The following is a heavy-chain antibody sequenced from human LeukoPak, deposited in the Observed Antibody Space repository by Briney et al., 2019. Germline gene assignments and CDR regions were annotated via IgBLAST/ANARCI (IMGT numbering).Heavy chain of an antibody. V-gene: IGHV3-74*01. CDR2: IDRDGGRT. Sequence: GGSLRLSCAATEPAFNMYGMHWVRQAPGKGLVWVSHIDRDGGRTSYAASAKGRFTISRDNAKNTLYLQMDSLRVEDTAIYYCTRNPDGLNWFHPWGQGTLVTVSS. J-gene: IGHJ5*02. CDR3: TRNPDGLNWFHP. CDR1: EPAFNMYG. D-gene: IGHD1-14*01.